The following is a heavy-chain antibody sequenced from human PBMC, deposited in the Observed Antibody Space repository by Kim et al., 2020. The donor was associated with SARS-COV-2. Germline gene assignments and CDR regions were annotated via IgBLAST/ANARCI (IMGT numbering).Heavy chain of an antibody. CDR3: ARVRGDFWSGYSDWNYYYGMDV. CDR2: IYYSGST. Sequence: SETLSLTCTVSGGSISSYYWSWIRQPPGKGLEWIGYIYYSGSTNYNPSLKSRVTISVDTSKNQFSLKLSSVTAADTAVYYCARVRGDFWSGYSDWNYYYGMDVWGQGTTVTVSS. J-gene: IGHJ6*02. CDR1: GGSISSYY. D-gene: IGHD3-3*01. V-gene: IGHV4-59*13.